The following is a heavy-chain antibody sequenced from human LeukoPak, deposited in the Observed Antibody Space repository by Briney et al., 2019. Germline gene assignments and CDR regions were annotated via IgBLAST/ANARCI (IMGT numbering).Heavy chain of an antibody. CDR2: MNPNSGNT. D-gene: IGHD3-22*01. CDR1: GYTFTSYD. CDR3: ARVPYDSSGYFIPPTDY. V-gene: IGHV1-8*01. Sequence: SVKVSCKASGYTFTSYDINWVRQATGQGLEWMGWMNPNSGNTGYAQKFQGRVTMTRNTSISTAYMELSSLRSEDTAVYYCARVPYDSSGYFIPPTDYWGQGTLVTVSS. J-gene: IGHJ4*02.